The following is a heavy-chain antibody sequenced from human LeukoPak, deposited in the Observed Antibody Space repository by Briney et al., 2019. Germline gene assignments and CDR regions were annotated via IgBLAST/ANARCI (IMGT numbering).Heavy chain of an antibody. Sequence: ALVKVSCKASGYTFTSYDINWVRQATGQGLEWMGWMNPNSGNTGYAQKFQGRVTMTRNTSISTAYMELSSLRSEDTAVYYCARVPRLTGYSSIDYWGQGTLVTVSS. D-gene: IGHD3-9*01. CDR2: MNPNSGNT. CDR3: ARVPRLTGYSSIDY. V-gene: IGHV1-8*01. CDR1: GYTFTSYD. J-gene: IGHJ4*02.